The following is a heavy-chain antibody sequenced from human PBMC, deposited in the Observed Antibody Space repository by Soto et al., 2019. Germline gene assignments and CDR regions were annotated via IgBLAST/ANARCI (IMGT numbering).Heavy chain of an antibody. V-gene: IGHV5-51*01. D-gene: IGHD2-2*01. J-gene: IGHJ4*02. CDR1: GYSFTSYW. CDR3: ARQGLSSANLYYFDY. Sequence: GESLKISCKGSGYSFTSYWIGWVRQMPGKGLEWMGIIYPGDSDTRYSPSFQGQVTISADKSISTAYLQWSSLKASDTAMYYCARQGLSSANLYYFDYWGQGTLVTVSS. CDR2: IYPGDSDT.